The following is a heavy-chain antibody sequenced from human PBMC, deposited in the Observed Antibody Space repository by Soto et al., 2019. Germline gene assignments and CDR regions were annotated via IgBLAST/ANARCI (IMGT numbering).Heavy chain of an antibody. CDR1: GGSISSSNW. CDR2: IYHSGST. CDR3: ERKHPYYDFWSGYSEPGNWFDT. J-gene: IGHJ5*02. V-gene: IGHV4-4*02. D-gene: IGHD3-3*01. Sequence: ASETLSVTCAFSGGSISSSNWWSLVRQPPGKGLEWYGEIYHSGSTNYKPSLKSRVTISVDKSKNQFSLKLSYVTAADTSVYDCERKHPYYDFWSGYSEPGNWFDTWRQVTLVTV.